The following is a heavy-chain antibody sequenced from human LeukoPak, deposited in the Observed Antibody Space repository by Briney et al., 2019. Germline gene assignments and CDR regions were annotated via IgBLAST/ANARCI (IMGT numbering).Heavy chain of an antibody. J-gene: IGHJ4*02. D-gene: IGHD2-15*01. V-gene: IGHV3-15*01. CDR2: IKSKSDGGTI. Sequence: GGSLRLSCVGSGFAFSDAWMSWVRQAPGKGLEWVGRIKSKSDGGTIDYAAPVKGRFTISRDDSRNTLYLQMNSLKTEDTAVYYCTTRRQDGWWGQGTLVTVS. CDR3: TTRRQDGW. CDR1: GFAFSDAW.